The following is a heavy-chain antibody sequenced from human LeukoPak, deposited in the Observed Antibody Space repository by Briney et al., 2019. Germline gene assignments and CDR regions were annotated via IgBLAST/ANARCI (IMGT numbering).Heavy chain of an antibody. CDR2: VYSGGNT. D-gene: IGHD5-18*01. J-gene: IGHJ4*02. CDR1: GAAISSGRNY. V-gene: IGHV4-39*01. CDR3: ARHLSGTAMAHYFDH. Sequence: SETLSLTCTVSGAAISSGRNYWGWIRQSPGKGLEWIASVYSGGNTRYNPSLQSRVSVSVDTSKNQLSMRLTSLTAADTALYYCARHLSGTAMAHYFDHWGQGTVVTVSS.